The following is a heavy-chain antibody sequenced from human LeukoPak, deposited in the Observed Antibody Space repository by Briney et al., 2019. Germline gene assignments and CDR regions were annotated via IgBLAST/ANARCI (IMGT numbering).Heavy chain of an antibody. D-gene: IGHD1-26*01. J-gene: IGHJ4*02. CDR3: ARVGSSGSYTDY. CDR1: GYSISSGYY. CDR2: IYHSGST. V-gene: IGHV4-38-2*02. Sequence: PSETLSLTCTVSGYSISSGYYWGWIRQPPGKGLEWIGEIYHSGSTNYNPSLKSRLTLSVDMSKNQFSLNLSSVTAADTAVYYCARVGSSGSYTDYWGQGTLVTVSS.